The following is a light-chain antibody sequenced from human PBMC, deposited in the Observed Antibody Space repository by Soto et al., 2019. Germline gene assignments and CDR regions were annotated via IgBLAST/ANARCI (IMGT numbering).Light chain of an antibody. Sequence: EIVMTQSPATLSVSPGERATLSCRASQRVSSNLAWYQQKPGQAPRLLIYGASTRATGIPARFSGSGSETEFTLTISSLHSEDFAVYYCQQYNNWPPWTFGQGTQVEIK. CDR2: GAS. J-gene: IGKJ1*01. CDR1: QRVSSN. CDR3: QQYNNWPPWT. V-gene: IGKV3-15*01.